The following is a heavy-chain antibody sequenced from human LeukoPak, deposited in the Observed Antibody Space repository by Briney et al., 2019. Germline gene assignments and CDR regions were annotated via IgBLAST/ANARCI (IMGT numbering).Heavy chain of an antibody. CDR1: GFIFSDYG. V-gene: IGHV3-30*18. CDR3: AKDLKAGATAVEN. CDR2: ISSDGSMQ. Sequence: GGSLRLSCAVSGFIFSDYGTHWVRQAPGKGLEWMAVISSDGSMQYYADSVVGRFTISRDSSSNTLFLQMNSLRAEDTAVYYCAKDLKAGATAVENWGQGTLVTVSS. J-gene: IGHJ4*02. D-gene: IGHD1-26*01.